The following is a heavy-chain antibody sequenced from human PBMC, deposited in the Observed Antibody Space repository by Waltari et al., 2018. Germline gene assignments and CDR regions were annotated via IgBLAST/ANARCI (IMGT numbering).Heavy chain of an antibody. V-gene: IGHV1-69*01. J-gene: IGHJ4*02. CDR1: GGTFGRFA. Sequence: QVQLVQSGAEVKKPGSSVKVSCKASGGTFGRFAISWVRQAAGEGLEWMGGIIPKIGASNYAQKFQGRVTITAADSTRIAYMEVSSLSFEDTAVYFCATDTSPPYWGQGTLVIVSS. D-gene: IGHD2-2*01. CDR3: ATDTSPPY. CDR2: IIPKIGAS.